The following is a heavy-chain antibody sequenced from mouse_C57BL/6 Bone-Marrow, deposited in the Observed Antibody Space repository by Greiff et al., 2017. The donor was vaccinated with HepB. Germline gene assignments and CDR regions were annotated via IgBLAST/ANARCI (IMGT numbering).Heavy chain of an antibody. CDR1: GYAFTNYL. V-gene: IGHV1-54*01. CDR3: ARKDGYYGFAY. Sequence: QVQLQQSGAELVRPGTSVKVSCKASGYAFTNYLIEWVKQRPGQGLEWIGVLNPGSGGTNYNEKFKGKATLTADKSSSTAYMQLSSLTSEDSAVYFCARKDGYYGFAYWGQGTLVTVSA. D-gene: IGHD2-3*01. CDR2: LNPGSGGT. J-gene: IGHJ3*01.